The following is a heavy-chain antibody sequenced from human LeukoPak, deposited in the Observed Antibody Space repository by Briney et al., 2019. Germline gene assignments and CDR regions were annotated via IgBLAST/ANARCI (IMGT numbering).Heavy chain of an antibody. Sequence: GSSVKVSCKASGGTFSSHAISWVRQAPGQGLEWMGGIIPIFGTANYAQKFQGRVTITADESTSTAYMELSSLRSEDTAVYYCARGLMENTVTMNWADYYYMDVWGKGTTVTISS. CDR1: GGTFSSHA. J-gene: IGHJ6*03. V-gene: IGHV1-69*01. D-gene: IGHD4-17*01. CDR3: ARGLMENTVTMNWADYYYMDV. CDR2: IIPIFGTA.